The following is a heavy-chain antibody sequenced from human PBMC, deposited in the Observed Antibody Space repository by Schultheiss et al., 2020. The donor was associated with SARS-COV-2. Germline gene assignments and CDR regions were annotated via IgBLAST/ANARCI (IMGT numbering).Heavy chain of an antibody. CDR3: ARHQVYDFWSGYYRPMDV. CDR1: GYSFTSYW. V-gene: IGHV5-51*01. J-gene: IGHJ6*02. Sequence: GGSLRLSCKGSGYSFTSYWIGWVRQMPGKGLEWMGIIYPGDSDTRYSPSFHGQVTISADKSISTAYLQWSSLKASDTAMYYCARHQVYDFWSGYYRPMDVWGQGTTVTVSS. CDR2: IYPGDSDT. D-gene: IGHD3-3*01.